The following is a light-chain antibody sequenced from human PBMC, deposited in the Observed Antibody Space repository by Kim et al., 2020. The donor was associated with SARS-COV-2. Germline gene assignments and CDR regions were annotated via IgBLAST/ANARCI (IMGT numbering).Light chain of an antibody. CDR1: QSVSSY. V-gene: IGKV3-11*01. J-gene: IGKJ4*01. CDR2: DAS. Sequence: LSPGERVTLSCRASQSVSSYLAWYQQKPGQAPRRLIYDASSRATGIPARFSGSGSGTDFTLTISSLEPEDFAVYYCQQRSNWPLTFGGGTKVDIK. CDR3: QQRSNWPLT.